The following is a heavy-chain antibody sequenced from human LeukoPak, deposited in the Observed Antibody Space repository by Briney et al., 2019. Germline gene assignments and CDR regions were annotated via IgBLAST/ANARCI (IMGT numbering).Heavy chain of an antibody. CDR1: GYTFTCYA. D-gene: IGHD4-17*01. CDR2: INAGNGNT. V-gene: IGHV1-3*01. CDR3: ARVDYGDFFGI. J-gene: IGHJ3*02. Sequence: ASVNVCCKASGYTFTCYAIHWVRQAPGQRHEWMGWINAGNGNTKYSQKFQGRVSITRDTSASTAYMELRSLTSEDTAVYYCARVDYGDFFGIWGQGTMVTVSS.